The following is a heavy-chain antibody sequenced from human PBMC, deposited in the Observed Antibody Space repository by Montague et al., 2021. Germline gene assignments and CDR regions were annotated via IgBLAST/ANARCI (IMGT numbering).Heavy chain of an antibody. V-gene: IGHV3-23*01. CDR1: GFPFSRYA. CDR2: ITSGGST. D-gene: IGHD4-17*01. Sequence: PLRLSCAASGFPFSRYAMSWVRQAPGKWLKWVSSITSGGSTYYADSVTGRFTISRDNSKNTLYLQMNSLRAEDTAVYYCTKDQDDYGDYVDWVDTWGQGTLVTVSS. J-gene: IGHJ5*02. CDR3: TKDQDDYGDYVDWVDT.